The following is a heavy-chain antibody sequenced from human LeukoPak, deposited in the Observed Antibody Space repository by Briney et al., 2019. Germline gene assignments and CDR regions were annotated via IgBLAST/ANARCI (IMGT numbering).Heavy chain of an antibody. Sequence: SETLSRTCTVSRGSINSSNHYWGWIRQSPEKGLEWIGCISYSGSTYYNPSLQSRVTISVDTSKNQFSLTLSPVTAADTAVFYCARHAFSPYGAGKYWGQGTPVTVSS. V-gene: IGHV4-39*01. D-gene: IGHD3-10*01. CDR3: ARHAFSPYGAGKY. CDR1: RGSINSSNHY. CDR2: ISYSGST. J-gene: IGHJ4*02.